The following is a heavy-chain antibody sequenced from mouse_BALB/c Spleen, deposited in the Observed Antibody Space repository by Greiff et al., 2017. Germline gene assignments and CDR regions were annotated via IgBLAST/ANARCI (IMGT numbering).Heavy chain of an antibody. V-gene: IGHV5-9*03. J-gene: IGHJ2*01. CDR2: ISSGGGNT. CDR1: GFTFSSYT. CDR3: ARLGHYFDY. Sequence: EVQVVESGGGLVKPGGSLKLSCAASGFTFSSYTMSWVRQTPEKRLEWVATISSGGGNTYYPDSVKGRFTISRDNAKNNLYLQMSSLRSEDTALYYCARLGHYFDYWGQGTTLTVSS.